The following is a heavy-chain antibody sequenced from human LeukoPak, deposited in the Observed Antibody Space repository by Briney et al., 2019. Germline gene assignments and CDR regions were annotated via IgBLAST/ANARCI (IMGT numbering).Heavy chain of an antibody. CDR2: IYHSGST. V-gene: IGHV4-38-2*02. CDR1: GYSISSGYY. CDR3: AREVPVDY. Sequence: SETLSLTCTVSGYSISSGYYWGWIRQPPGKGLEWIGSIYHSGSTYYNPPLKSRVTISVDTSKNQFSLKLSSVTAADTAVYYCAREVPVDYWGQGTLVTVSS. J-gene: IGHJ4*02.